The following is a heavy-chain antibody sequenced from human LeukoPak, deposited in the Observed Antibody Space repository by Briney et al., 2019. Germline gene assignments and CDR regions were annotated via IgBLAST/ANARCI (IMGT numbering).Heavy chain of an antibody. J-gene: IGHJ4*02. Sequence: GGSLRLSCTTSGFTFRAYWMAWVRQAPGKGLEWVAFIRYDGRNKYYADSVKGRFTISRDNSKNTLYLQMNSLRAEDTSVYYCAKDLGDSGPTPDSDYWGQGTLVTVSS. D-gene: IGHD1-26*01. CDR3: AKDLGDSGPTPDSDY. CDR2: IRYDGRNK. CDR1: GFTFRAYW. V-gene: IGHV3-30*02.